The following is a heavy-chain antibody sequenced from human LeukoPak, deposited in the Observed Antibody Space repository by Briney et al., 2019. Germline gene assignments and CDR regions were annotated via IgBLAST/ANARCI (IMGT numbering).Heavy chain of an antibody. CDR3: ARLISGLRYFDWLLTQGDAFNI. J-gene: IGHJ3*02. V-gene: IGHV4-39*01. CDR1: GGSISSYY. CDR2: IYYSGSI. Sequence: SETLSLTCTVSGGSISSYYWSWIRQPPGKGLEWIGSIYYSGSIYSNPSLKSRVTISVDTSKNQFSLKLSSVTATDTAVYYCARLISGLRYFDWLLTQGDAFNIWGQGTMVTVSS. D-gene: IGHD3-9*01.